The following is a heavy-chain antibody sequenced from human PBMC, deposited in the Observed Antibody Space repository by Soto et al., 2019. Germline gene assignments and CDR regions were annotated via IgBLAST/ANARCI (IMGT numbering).Heavy chain of an antibody. D-gene: IGHD2-21*02. J-gene: IGHJ4*01. CDR1: GFTFSTYC. Sequence: EVQLLGSGGGLVQPGGSLRLSCVGSGFTFSTYCMTWVRQAPGKGLEWVDNINPDGNVGTYVYSVRSRVTTSRDNAQKSLYLQMTSLRAGETAVYFSVGWGGHDCSYWCNG. CDR3: VGWGGHDCSY. CDR2: INPDGNVG. V-gene: IGHV3-7*03.